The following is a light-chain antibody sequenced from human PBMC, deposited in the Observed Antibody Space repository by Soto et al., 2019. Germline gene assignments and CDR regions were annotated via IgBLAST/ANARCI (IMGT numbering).Light chain of an antibody. CDR2: DIS. CDR3: QQRFAWPNS. J-gene: IGKJ4*01. Sequence: EIVLTQSPATLSLSPGERATLSCRASQSVSIYLAWYQQRPGQTPRLLIYDISTRAAGIPARFSGSVFRTDYTLTISNLEPEDSVVYYCQQRFAWPNSFGGGTTVQI. CDR1: QSVSIY. V-gene: IGKV3-11*01.